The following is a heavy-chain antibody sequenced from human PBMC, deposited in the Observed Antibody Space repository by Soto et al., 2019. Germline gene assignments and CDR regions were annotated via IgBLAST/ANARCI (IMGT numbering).Heavy chain of an antibody. D-gene: IGHD2-15*01. CDR1: GGSFSGYY. J-gene: IGHJ6*03. Sequence: LSLTCAVYGGSFSGYYWSWIRQPPGKGLEWIGEINHSGSTNYNPSLKSRVTISVDTSKNQFSLKLSSVTAADAAVYYCARGVAKYCSGGSCYPHYYYMDVWGKGTTVTVSS. CDR2: INHSGST. V-gene: IGHV4-34*01. CDR3: ARGVAKYCSGGSCYPHYYYMDV.